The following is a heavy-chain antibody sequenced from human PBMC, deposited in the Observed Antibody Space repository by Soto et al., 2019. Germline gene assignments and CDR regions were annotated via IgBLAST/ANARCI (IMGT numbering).Heavy chain of an antibody. CDR2: INPATGAA. J-gene: IGHJ3*02. D-gene: IGHD3-3*01. V-gene: IGHV1-2*02. CDR3: ARGGGVGVAGSAAFDM. CDR1: GYPVTAYY. Sequence: QLHLVQSGAVVKKPGASVTVSCSASGYPVTAYYMHWVRQAPGRGLEWMGGINPATGAAKYTQTFQGRVTMTGDTSTSTVFMEPSGPTSEDTAVFFCARGGGVGVAGSAAFDMWGQGTLVTVSS.